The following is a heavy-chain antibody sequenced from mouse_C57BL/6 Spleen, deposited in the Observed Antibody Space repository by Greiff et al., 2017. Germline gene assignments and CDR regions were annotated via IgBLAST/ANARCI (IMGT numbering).Heavy chain of an antibody. J-gene: IGHJ3*01. CDR1: GFNIKDDY. Sequence: VQLKESGAELVRPGASVKLSCTASGFNIKDDYMHWVKQRPEQGLEWIGWIDPENGDTEYASKFQGKATITADTSSNTAYLQLSSLTSEDTAVYYCTYYSNYVGFAYWGQGTLVTVSA. CDR3: TYYSNYVGFAY. V-gene: IGHV14-4*01. D-gene: IGHD2-5*01. CDR2: IDPENGDT.